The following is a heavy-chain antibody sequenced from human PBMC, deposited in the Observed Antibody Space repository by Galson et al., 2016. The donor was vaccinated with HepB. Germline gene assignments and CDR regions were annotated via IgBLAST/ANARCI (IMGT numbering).Heavy chain of an antibody. CDR1: GDSISSDNS. J-gene: IGHJ4*02. D-gene: IGHD5-12*01. CDR2: IFHRGSA. Sequence: SETLSLTCTVSGDSISSDNSWSWVRQFPGKGLEWIGEIFHRGSATYNPSLGSRVTLSIDKSKNQFSLKLRSLTAADTAVYFCARAPNIVTSKFDYWGQGILVTVS. V-gene: IGHV4-4*02. CDR3: ARAPNIVTSKFDY.